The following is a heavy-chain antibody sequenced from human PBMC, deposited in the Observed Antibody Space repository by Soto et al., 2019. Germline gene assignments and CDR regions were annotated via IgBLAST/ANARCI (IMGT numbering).Heavy chain of an antibody. CDR3: ARASPTPPLDF. J-gene: IGHJ3*01. CDR2: MNPNSGNT. CDR1: GYTFTSYD. Sequence: GASVKVSCKASGYTFTSYDINWVRQATGQGLEWMGWMNPNSGNTAYAQKFQGRVTMTRNTSISTAYMELSSLRSEDTAVYYCARASPTPPLDFWGQGTMVTVSS. V-gene: IGHV1-8*01.